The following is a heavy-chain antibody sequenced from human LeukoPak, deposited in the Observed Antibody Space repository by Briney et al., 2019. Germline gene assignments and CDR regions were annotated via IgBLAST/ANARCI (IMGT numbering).Heavy chain of an antibody. CDR2: IHYPEST. J-gene: IGHJ4*02. V-gene: IGHV4-38-2*01. Sequence: SETLSLTCAVSGFSISSGYVWGWIRRPPGKGLEWIGTIHYPESTYYNPSLNSRLTISIDTSKNHFSLKLSSVTAADTALYYCARGRGRQVGTRWHPDTHHDYWGQGILVTVSS. CDR1: GFSISSGYV. CDR3: ARGRGRQVGTRWHPDTHHDY. D-gene: IGHD6-13*01.